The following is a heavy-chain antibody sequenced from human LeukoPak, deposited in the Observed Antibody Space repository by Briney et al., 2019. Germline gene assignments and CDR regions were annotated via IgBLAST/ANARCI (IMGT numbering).Heavy chain of an antibody. V-gene: IGHV1-69*13. CDR1: GGTFTIYA. Sequence: EASVKVSFKASGGTFTIYAISWVRQAPGQGLEWMGGIIPIFGTANYAQKFQGRVTITADESTSTAYMELSSLRSEDTAVYYCAGLAAAPYKWGQGTLVTVSS. J-gene: IGHJ4*02. CDR3: AGLAAAPYK. D-gene: IGHD6-13*01. CDR2: IIPIFGTA.